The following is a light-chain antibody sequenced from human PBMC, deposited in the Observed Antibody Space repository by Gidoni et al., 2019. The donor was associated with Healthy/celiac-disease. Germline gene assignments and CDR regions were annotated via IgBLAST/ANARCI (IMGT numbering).Light chain of an antibody. CDR2: KAA. CDR1: QSISSW. CDR3: QQYNSYPLT. V-gene: IGKV1-5*03. J-gene: IGKJ4*01. Sequence: DIQMTQSTSTLSASVGDRVTITCRASQSISSWLAWYQQTPGKAPKLLIYKAASLESGVPSRVSGSGSGTEFTVTISRMQPDDFATYYCQQYNSYPLTFGGGTKVEIK.